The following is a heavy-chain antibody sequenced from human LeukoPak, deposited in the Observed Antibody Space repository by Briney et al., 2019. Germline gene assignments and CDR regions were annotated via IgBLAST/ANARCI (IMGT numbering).Heavy chain of an antibody. V-gene: IGHV3-48*01. D-gene: IGHD3-3*01. CDR1: GFTLSSYS. J-gene: IGHJ3*02. Sequence: GGSLRLSCAASGFTLSSYSMNWVRQAPGKGLEWVSHISSSSSTIYYADSVKGRFTISRDNAKNSLYLQMNSLRAEDTAVYYFAGAPFNYDFWSGYYTGISAFDIWGQGTMVTVSS. CDR2: ISSSSSTI. CDR3: AGAPFNYDFWSGYYTGISAFDI.